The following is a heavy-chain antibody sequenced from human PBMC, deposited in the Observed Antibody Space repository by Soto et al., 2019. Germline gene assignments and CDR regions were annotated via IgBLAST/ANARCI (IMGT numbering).Heavy chain of an antibody. CDR3: AKGCSGWYERFDY. Sequence: EVQLLESGGGLVQPGGSLRLSCAASGFTFSSYAMSWVRQAPGKGLEWVSAISGSGGSTYYADSVKGRFTISRDNSKNTLYLQMNILRAEDTAVYYCAKGCSGWYERFDYWGQGTLVTVSS. CDR2: ISGSGGST. CDR1: GFTFSSYA. V-gene: IGHV3-23*01. J-gene: IGHJ4*02. D-gene: IGHD6-19*01.